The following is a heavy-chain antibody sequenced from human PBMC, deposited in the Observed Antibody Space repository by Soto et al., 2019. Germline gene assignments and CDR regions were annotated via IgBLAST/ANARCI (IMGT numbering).Heavy chain of an antibody. CDR1: GCTFSTYA. CDR2: IIPIFGTA. CDR3: ASGIQLWLRRINNGYSG. V-gene: IGHV1-69*12. D-gene: IGHD5-18*01. Sequence: QVQLVQSGAEVKKPESSVKVSCKAPGCTFSTYAISWVRQAPGQGLEWMGGIIPIFGTANYAQRFQDRVTITADESTNTVYMELSSLRSEDTAVYFCASGIQLWLRRINNGYSGWGQGTLVTVSS. J-gene: IGHJ4*02.